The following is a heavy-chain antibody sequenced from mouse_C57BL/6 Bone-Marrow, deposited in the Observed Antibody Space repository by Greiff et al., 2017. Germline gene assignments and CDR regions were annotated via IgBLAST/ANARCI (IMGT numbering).Heavy chain of an antibody. V-gene: IGHV2-9-1*01. J-gene: IGHJ4*01. Sequence: QVQLQQSGPGLVAPSQSLSITCTVSGFSLTSYAISWVRQPPGKGLEWLGVIWTGGGTNYNSALKSRLSISKDNSKSQVFLKMNSLQTDDTARYYCARNGWLLRGYAMDYWGQGTSVTVSS. CDR3: ARNGWLLRGYAMDY. CDR1: GFSLTSYA. D-gene: IGHD2-3*01. CDR2: IWTGGGT.